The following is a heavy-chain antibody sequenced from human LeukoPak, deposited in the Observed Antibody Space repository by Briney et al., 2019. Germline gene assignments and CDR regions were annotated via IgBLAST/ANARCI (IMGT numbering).Heavy chain of an antibody. V-gene: IGHV3-7*01. Sequence: GGSLRLSCAASGFTFSRYWMSWVRQAPGKGLEWVANIKQGGSEKYYVDSVKGRFTISRDNAKNSLYLQMNSLRAEDTAVYYCARVKYYDFWSRNDAFDIWGQGTMVTVSS. CDR1: GFTFSRYW. D-gene: IGHD3-3*01. J-gene: IGHJ3*02. CDR2: IKQGGSEK. CDR3: ARVKYYDFWSRNDAFDI.